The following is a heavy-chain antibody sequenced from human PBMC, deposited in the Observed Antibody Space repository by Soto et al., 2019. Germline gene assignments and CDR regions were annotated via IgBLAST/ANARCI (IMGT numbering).Heavy chain of an antibody. CDR1: GYTFSDYG. Sequence: ASVKVSCKAAGYTFSDYGISWVRQAPGRGLEWLGWISVYNGNTRYAQNLQGRVTMTTDTSTSTAYMDLRSLRSDDTAVYYCARGNRVFLAQVLASFDIWGQGTMVTVSS. J-gene: IGHJ3*02. D-gene: IGHD3-10*01. CDR2: ISVYNGNT. CDR3: ARGNRVFLAQVLASFDI. V-gene: IGHV1-18*04.